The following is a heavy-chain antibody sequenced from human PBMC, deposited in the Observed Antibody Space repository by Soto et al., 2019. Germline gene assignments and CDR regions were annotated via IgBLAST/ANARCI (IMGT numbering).Heavy chain of an antibody. V-gene: IGHV1-46*01. CDR1: GYTFTSYY. CDR2: INPSGGST. Sequence: ASVKVSCKASGYTFTSYYMHWVRQAPGQGLEWMGIINPSGGSTSYAQKFQGRVTMTRDTSTSTVCMELSSLRSEDTAVYYCASTGQLVPNYYYGMDVWGQGTTVTVSS. CDR3: ASTGQLVPNYYYGMDV. D-gene: IGHD6-6*01. J-gene: IGHJ6*02.